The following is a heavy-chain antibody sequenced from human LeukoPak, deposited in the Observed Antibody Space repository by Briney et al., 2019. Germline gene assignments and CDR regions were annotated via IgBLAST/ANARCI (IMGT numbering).Heavy chain of an antibody. CDR1: GGTFSSYA. Sequence: GASVKVSCKSSGGTFSSYAISWVRQAPGQGLEWMGWISAYNGNTNYAQKLQGRVTMTTDTSTSTAYMELRSLRSDDTAVYYCARDLPEERPRGSYYYYYYMDVWGKGTTVTVSS. V-gene: IGHV1-18*01. CDR3: ARDLPEERPRGSYYYYYYMDV. CDR2: ISAYNGNT. D-gene: IGHD1-26*01. J-gene: IGHJ6*03.